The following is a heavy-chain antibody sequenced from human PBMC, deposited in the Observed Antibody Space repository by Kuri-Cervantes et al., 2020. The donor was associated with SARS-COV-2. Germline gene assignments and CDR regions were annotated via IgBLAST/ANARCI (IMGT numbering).Heavy chain of an antibody. CDR2: IIPIFGTA. V-gene: IGHV1-69*13. CDR3: AREGSGWHDYYYYYYMDV. CDR1: GYTFSSYA. Sequence: SVKVSCKASGYTFSSYAISWVRRAPGQGLEWMGGIIPIFGTANYAQKFQGRVTITADESTSTAYMELSSLRSEDTAVYYCAREGSGWHDYYYYYYMDVWGKGTTVTVSS. J-gene: IGHJ6*03. D-gene: IGHD6-19*01.